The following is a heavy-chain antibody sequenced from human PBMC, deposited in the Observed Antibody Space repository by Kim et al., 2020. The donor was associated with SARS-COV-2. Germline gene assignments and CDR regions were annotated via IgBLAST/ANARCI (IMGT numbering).Heavy chain of an antibody. D-gene: IGHD1-1*01. V-gene: IGHV3-21*01. CDR1: GFTFSSYS. J-gene: IGHJ6*03. CDR3: AREGLEPFRGYYYYYMDV. CDR2: ISSSSSYI. Sequence: GGSLRLSCAASGFTFSSYSMNWVRQAPGKGLEWVSSISSSSSYIYYADSVKGRFTISRDNAKNSLYLQMNSLRAEDTAVYYCAREGLEPFRGYYYYYMDVWGKGTTVTVSS.